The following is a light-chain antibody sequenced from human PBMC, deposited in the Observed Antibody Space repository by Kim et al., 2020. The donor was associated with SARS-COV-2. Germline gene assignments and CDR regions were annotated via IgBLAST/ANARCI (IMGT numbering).Light chain of an antibody. CDR1: KLGDKY. CDR2: QDS. Sequence: SYELTQPPSVSVSPGQTASITCSGDKLGDKYACWYQQKPGQSPVLVIYQDSKRPSGIPERFSGSNSGNTATLTISGTQAMDEADHYCQAWDSSTAHYVFG. V-gene: IGLV3-1*01. J-gene: IGLJ1*01. CDR3: QAWDSSTAHYV.